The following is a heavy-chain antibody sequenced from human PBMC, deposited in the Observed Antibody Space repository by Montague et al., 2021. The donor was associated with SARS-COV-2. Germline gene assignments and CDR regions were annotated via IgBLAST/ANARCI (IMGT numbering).Heavy chain of an antibody. D-gene: IGHD6-19*01. CDR3: ARGSGWMGNAFDI. CDR1: GGSISSYY. Sequence: SETLSLTCTVSGGSISSYYWSWIRQPPGTGLEWIGYIYYSGSTNXNPSLKSRVTISVDTSKNQFSLKLSSVTAADTAVYYCARGSGWMGNAFDIWGQGTMVTVSS. V-gene: IGHV4-59*01. CDR2: IYYSGST. J-gene: IGHJ3*02.